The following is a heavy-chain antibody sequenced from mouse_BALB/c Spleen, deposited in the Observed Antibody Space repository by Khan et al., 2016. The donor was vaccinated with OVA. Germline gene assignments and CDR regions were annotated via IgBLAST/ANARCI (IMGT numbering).Heavy chain of an antibody. D-gene: IGHD3-3*01. Sequence: QIQLVQSGPDLKKPGETVKISCKASGYTFTNYGINWVKQAPGKDLKWMGWIYTYTGAPTYAADFKGRFAFSLETSASTAYLQINNRKNEDTATYFCARGGRRAMDYWGQGTSVTVAS. CDR1: GYTFTNYG. CDR3: ARGGRRAMDY. CDR2: IYTYTGAP. V-gene: IGHV9-3-1*01. J-gene: IGHJ4*01.